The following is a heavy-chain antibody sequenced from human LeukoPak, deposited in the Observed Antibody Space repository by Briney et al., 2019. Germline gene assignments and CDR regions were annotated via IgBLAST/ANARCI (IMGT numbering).Heavy chain of an antibody. CDR1: GFTFSDYA. Sequence: GGSLRLSCAASGFTFSDYAMSWVRQAPGKGLEWVSLISGSGVAYDADSVKGGFTVSRDNSKNTLYLQINSLKAEDTAVSYCAKDGHYPDNSGYYYEDSWGQGTLVTVSS. CDR3: AKDGHYPDNSGYYYEDS. CDR2: ISGSGVA. J-gene: IGHJ4*02. V-gene: IGHV3-23*01. D-gene: IGHD3-22*01.